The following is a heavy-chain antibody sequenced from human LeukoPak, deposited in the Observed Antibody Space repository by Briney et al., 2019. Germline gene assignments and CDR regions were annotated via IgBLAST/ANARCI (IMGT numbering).Heavy chain of an antibody. J-gene: IGHJ5*02. V-gene: IGHV4-59*01. Sequence: SETLTLTCTVSGGSISSYYWSWIRQPPGKGLEWIGYIYYSGSTNYNPSLKSRVTISVDTSKNQFSLKLSSVTAADTAVYYCARDGSGITGTMPFDPWGQGTLVTVSS. CDR2: IYYSGST. D-gene: IGHD1-7*01. CDR3: ARDGSGITGTMPFDP. CDR1: GGSISSYY.